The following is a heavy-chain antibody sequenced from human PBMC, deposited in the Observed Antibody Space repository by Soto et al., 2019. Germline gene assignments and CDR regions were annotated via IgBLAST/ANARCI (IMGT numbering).Heavy chain of an antibody. V-gene: IGHV1-18*01. CDR2: ISAYNGNT. J-gene: IGHJ4*02. D-gene: IGHD3-22*01. CDR3: ARDSHHITMIVVVNTDYYFDY. Sequence: QVQLVQSGAEVKKPGASVKVSCKASGYTFTSYGISWVRQAPGQGLEWMGWISAYNGNTNYAQKLQGRVTMTTDTSTSTAYMELRSLRSDDTAVYYCARDSHHITMIVVVNTDYYFDYWGQGTLVTVSS. CDR1: GYTFTSYG.